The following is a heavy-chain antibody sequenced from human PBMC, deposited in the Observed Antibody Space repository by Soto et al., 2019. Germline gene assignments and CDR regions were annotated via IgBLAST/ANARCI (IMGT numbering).Heavy chain of an antibody. V-gene: IGHV1-18*04. CDR1: GYTFTSYG. CDR3: ARETGISSYYYYGMDV. CDR2: ISAYNGNT. D-gene: IGHD1-1*01. J-gene: IGHJ6*02. Sequence: AAVKVSCKASGYTFTSYGISWVRQAPGQGLEWMGWISAYNGNTNYAQKLQGRVTMTTDTSTSTAYMELRSLRSDDTAMYYCARETGISSYYYYGMDVWGQGTTVTVSS.